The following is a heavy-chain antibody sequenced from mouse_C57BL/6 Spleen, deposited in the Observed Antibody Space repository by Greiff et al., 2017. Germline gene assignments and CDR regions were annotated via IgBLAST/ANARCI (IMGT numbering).Heavy chain of an antibody. Sequence: EVNVVESGGGLVKPGGSLTLSCAASGFTFSSYAMSWVRQTPEKRLEWVAPLSDGGSYTYYPDTVKGRFTISRDNAKNNLYLQMSHLKSEDTAMYYCASYYGSSYYWGQGTTLTVSS. J-gene: IGHJ2*01. CDR2: LSDGGSYT. CDR1: GFTFSSYA. V-gene: IGHV5-4*03. D-gene: IGHD1-1*01. CDR3: ASYYGSSYY.